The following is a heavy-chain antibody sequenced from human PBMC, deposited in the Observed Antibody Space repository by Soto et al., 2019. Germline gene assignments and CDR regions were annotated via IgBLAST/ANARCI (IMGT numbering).Heavy chain of an antibody. CDR3: ARGKTVVVGLDWVEYYYYGMDV. V-gene: IGHV1-46*01. CDR1: GYTFTSYY. D-gene: IGHD2-15*01. CDR2: INPSGGST. Sequence: ASVKVSCKASGYTFTSYYMHWVRQAPGQGLEWMGIINPSGGSTSYAQKFQGRVTMTRDTSTSTVYMELSSLRSEDTAVYYCARGKTVVVGLDWVEYYYYGMDVWGQGXTVPVAS. J-gene: IGHJ6*02.